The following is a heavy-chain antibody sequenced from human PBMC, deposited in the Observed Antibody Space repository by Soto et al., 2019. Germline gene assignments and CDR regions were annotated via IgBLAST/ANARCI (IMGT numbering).Heavy chain of an antibody. Sequence: QVHLVQSGAEVKKPGASVKVSCKGSGYTFTTYGITWVRQAPGQGLEWMGWISAHNGNTNYAQKLQGRVTVTRDTSTTTAYMELTSLRSDDTAVYYCARGRYGHYWGQRALVTVSS. CDR3: ARGRYGHY. CDR1: GYTFTTYG. V-gene: IGHV1-18*01. D-gene: IGHD1-1*01. J-gene: IGHJ4*02. CDR2: ISAHNGNT.